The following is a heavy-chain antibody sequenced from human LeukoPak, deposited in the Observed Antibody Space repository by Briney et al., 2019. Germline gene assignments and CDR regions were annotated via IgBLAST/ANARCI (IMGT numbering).Heavy chain of an antibody. CDR1: GYTLTELS. CDR3: ATWGVSSGWYFTYFDY. CDR2: FDPEGGET. Sequence: ASVKVSCKVSGYTLTELSMHWVRQAPGKGLEWMGGFDPEGGETIYAQKFQGRVTMTEDTSTDTAYMELSSLRSEDTAVYYCATWGVSSGWYFTYFDYWGQGTLVTVSS. J-gene: IGHJ4*02. V-gene: IGHV1-24*01. D-gene: IGHD6-19*01.